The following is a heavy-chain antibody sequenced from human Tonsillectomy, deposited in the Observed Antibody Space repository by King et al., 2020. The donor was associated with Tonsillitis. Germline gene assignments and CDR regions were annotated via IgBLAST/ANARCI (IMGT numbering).Heavy chain of an antibody. CDR1: GGSFSGYY. CDR3: ARAAAVNFDY. J-gene: IGHJ4*02. V-gene: IGHV4-34*01. Sequence: VQLQQWGAGLLKPSETLSLTCAVYGGSFSGYYWSWIRQPPGKGLEWIGEINHSGSTNYNPSLKSRVAISVDTSKNQFSLKLSSVTAADTAVYYCARAAAVNFDYWGQGTLVTVSS. CDR2: INHSGST. D-gene: IGHD6-25*01.